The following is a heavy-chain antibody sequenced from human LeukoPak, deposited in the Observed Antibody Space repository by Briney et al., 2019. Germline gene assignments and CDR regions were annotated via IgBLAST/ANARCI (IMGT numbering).Heavy chain of an antibody. Sequence: GGSLRLSSAASGFTFSSYGMHWVRQAPGKGLEWVAVIWYDGSNKYYADSVKGRFTISRDNSKNTLYLQMNSLRAEDTAVYYCARGRGAAGTSPNFDYWGQGTLVTVSS. CDR3: ARGRGAAGTSPNFDY. D-gene: IGHD6-13*01. V-gene: IGHV3-30*19. J-gene: IGHJ4*02. CDR2: IWYDGSNK. CDR1: GFTFSSYG.